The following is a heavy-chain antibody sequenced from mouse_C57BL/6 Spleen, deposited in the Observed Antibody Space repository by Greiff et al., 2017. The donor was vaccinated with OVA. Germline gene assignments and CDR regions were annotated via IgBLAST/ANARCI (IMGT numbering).Heavy chain of an antibody. D-gene: IGHD2-5*01. CDR1: GFTFSDYG. Sequence: VHVKQSGGGLVKPGGSLKLSCAASGFTFSDYGMHWVRQAPEKGLEWVAYISSGSSTIYYADTVKGRFTISRDNAKNTLFLQMTSLRSEDTAMYYCARRGSNYVMDYAMDYWGQGTSVTVSS. CDR2: ISSGSSTI. CDR3: ARRGSNYVMDYAMDY. V-gene: IGHV5-17*01. J-gene: IGHJ4*01.